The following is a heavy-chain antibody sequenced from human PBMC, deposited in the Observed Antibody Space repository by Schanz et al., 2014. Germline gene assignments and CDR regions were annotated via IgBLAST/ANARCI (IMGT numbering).Heavy chain of an antibody. CDR3: ARVQDDILTGSEYYYGMDV. J-gene: IGHJ6*02. CDR2: INPSGGST. CDR1: GYTFTTYY. V-gene: IGHV1-46*01. D-gene: IGHD3-9*01. Sequence: QVQLVQSGAEMKKPGASMKVSCKASGYTFTTYYMLWVRQAPGQGLEWMGIINPSGGSTTYAQKFQGRVTMTTDTSTGTAYMELRSLRSDDTAVYYCARVQDDILTGSEYYYGMDVWGQGTTVTVSS.